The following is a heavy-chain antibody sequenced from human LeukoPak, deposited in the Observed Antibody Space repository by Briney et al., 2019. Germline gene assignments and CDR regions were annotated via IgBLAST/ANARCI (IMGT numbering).Heavy chain of an antibody. CDR1: GYTFTSYG. V-gene: IGHV5-51*01. J-gene: IGHJ5*02. CDR3: ARHPGIAAGRPNWFDP. D-gene: IGHD6-13*01. Sequence: ASVKVSCKASGYTFTSYGISWVRQMPGKGLEWMGIIYPGDSDTRYSPSFQGQVTISADKSISTAYLQWSSLKASDTAMYYCARHPGIAAGRPNWFDPWGQGTLVTVSS. CDR2: IYPGDSDT.